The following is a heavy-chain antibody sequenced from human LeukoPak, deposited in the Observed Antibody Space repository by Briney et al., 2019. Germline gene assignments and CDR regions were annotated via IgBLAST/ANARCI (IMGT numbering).Heavy chain of an antibody. V-gene: IGHV3-20*04. CDR2: INWNGGST. CDR1: GFTLDDYG. Sequence: GGSLRLSCAASGFTLDDYGMSWVRQAPGKGLEWVSGINWNGGSTGYADSVKGRFTISRDNAKNSLYLQMNSLRAEDTAVYYCAKAICRYYGVYGMDVWGQGTTVTVSS. CDR3: AKAICRYYGVYGMDV. D-gene: IGHD3-10*01. J-gene: IGHJ6*02.